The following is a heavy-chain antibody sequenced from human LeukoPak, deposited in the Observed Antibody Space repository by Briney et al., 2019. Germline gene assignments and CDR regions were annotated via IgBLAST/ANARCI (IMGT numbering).Heavy chain of an antibody. CDR2: ISWNSGSI. V-gene: IGHV3-9*01. Sequence: GGSLRLSCAASGFTFDDYAMHWVRQAPGKGLEWVSGISWNSGSIGYADSVKGRFTISRDNAKNSLYLQMNSLRAEDTALYYCAKEHSSGWYGTDFDYWGQGTLVTVSS. J-gene: IGHJ4*02. D-gene: IGHD6-19*01. CDR3: AKEHSSGWYGTDFDY. CDR1: GFTFDDYA.